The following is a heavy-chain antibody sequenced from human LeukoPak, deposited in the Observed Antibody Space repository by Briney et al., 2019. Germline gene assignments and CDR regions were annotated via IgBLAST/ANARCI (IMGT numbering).Heavy chain of an antibody. J-gene: IGHJ3*02. V-gene: IGHV3-21*01. D-gene: IGHD5-18*01. CDR2: ISTTSTYI. CDR1: GFTFSSYS. Sequence: GGSLRLSCAASGFTFSSYSMNWVRQAPGKGLEWLSSISTTSTYIYYADSVKGRFTISRDNAKNSLYLQMNSLRAEDTAAYYCARDRIQLWFSGAFDIWGQGTMVTVSS. CDR3: ARDRIQLWFSGAFDI.